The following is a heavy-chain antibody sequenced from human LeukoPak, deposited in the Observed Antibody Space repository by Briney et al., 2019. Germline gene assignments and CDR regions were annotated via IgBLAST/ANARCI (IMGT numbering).Heavy chain of an antibody. CDR1: GGSISSYY. CDR3: AKDSGSAAYYFDY. D-gene: IGHD1-26*01. J-gene: IGHJ4*02. CDR2: ISWNSGSI. V-gene: IGHV3-9*03. Sequence: LTCTVSGGSISSYYWSWIRQPPGKGLEWVSGISWNSGSIGYADSVKGRFSISRDNAKNSLYLQMNSLRAEDMALYYCAKDSGSAAYYFDYWGQGTLVTVSS.